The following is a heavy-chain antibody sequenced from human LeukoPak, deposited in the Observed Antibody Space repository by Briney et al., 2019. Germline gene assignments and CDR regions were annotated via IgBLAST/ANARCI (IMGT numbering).Heavy chain of an antibody. CDR1: GGSISSSTYY. D-gene: IGHD1-26*01. CDR3: ARQARGSYPEFDH. CDR2: TYYSGTT. Sequence: SETPSLTCTVSGGSISSSTYYWDWIRQPPGKGLEWIEATYYSGTTYYNPSLRGRVTISVDTSKNHFSLKLSSVTAADTAVYYCARQARGSYPEFDHWGQGTLVTVSS. J-gene: IGHJ4*02. V-gene: IGHV4-39*01.